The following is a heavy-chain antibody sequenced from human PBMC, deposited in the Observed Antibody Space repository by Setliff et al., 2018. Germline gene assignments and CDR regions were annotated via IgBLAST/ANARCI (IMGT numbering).Heavy chain of an antibody. J-gene: IGHJ3*02. CDR3: AKDLETIDGDAFDI. CDR2: VNRDGSST. Sequence: GGSLRLSCAASGFTFVNYWLHWVRQAPGKGLVWVSRVNRDGSSTNYADSVKGRFTISRDNAESTVYLQMNSLRAEDTAVYYCAKDLETIDGDAFDIWGQGTMVTVSS. V-gene: IGHV3-74*01. CDR1: GFTFVNYW.